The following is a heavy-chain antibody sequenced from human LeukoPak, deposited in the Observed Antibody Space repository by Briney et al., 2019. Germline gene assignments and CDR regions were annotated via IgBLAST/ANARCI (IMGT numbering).Heavy chain of an antibody. CDR3: AKDGKYSSSTNWFNP. CDR1: GSTFSSYG. V-gene: IGHV3-30*18. D-gene: IGHD6-13*01. Sequence: HPGGSLRPSCAASGSTFSSYGMHWVRQAPGKGLEWVAVISYDGSNKYYADSVKGRFTISRDNSKNTLYLQMNSLRAEDTAVYYCAKDGKYSSSTNWFNPWGQGTLVTVSS. CDR2: ISYDGSNK. J-gene: IGHJ5*02.